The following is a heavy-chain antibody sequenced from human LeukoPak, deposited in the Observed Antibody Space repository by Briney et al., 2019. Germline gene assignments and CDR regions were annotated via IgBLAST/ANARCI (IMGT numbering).Heavy chain of an antibody. CDR2: INQDGSDK. J-gene: IGHJ4*02. Sequence: GGSLRLSCAASGLTFSIHWMNWVRQAPGKGLECVANINQDGSDKYYVDSVKGRFTISRDNAKNSLYLQMNSLRAEDTAVYYCARDWEGELYFDYWGQGTLVTVSS. D-gene: IGHD3-10*01. CDR3: ARDWEGELYFDY. V-gene: IGHV3-7*01. CDR1: GLTFSIHW.